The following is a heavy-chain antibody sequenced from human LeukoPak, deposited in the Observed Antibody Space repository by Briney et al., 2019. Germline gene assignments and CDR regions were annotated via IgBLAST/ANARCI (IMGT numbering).Heavy chain of an antibody. D-gene: IGHD3-10*01. J-gene: IGHJ4*02. CDR2: ISSSSSYI. CDR1: GFTFSSYS. Sequence: GGSLRLSCAASGFTFSSYSMNWVRQAPGKGLEWVSSISSSSSYIYYADSVKGRFTISRDNAKNSLYLQMNSLRAEDTAVYYCAREKEGWFGELSEYFDYWGRGTLVTVSS. V-gene: IGHV3-21*01. CDR3: AREKEGWFGELSEYFDY.